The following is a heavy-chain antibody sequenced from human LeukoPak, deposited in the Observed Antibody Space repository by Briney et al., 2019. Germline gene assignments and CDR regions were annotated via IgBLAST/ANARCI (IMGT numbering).Heavy chain of an antibody. Sequence: ASVKVSCKTSGYTFSSGGVTWVRQAPGQGLEWMGWISAYNNSTHYAQKFQGRVSMTTDTSTSTAYMELRSPRSDDTAVYYCARDHYDSSGYNLDYWGQGTLVTVSS. CDR1: GYTFSSGG. CDR2: ISAYNNST. CDR3: ARDHYDSSGYNLDY. V-gene: IGHV1-18*01. J-gene: IGHJ4*02. D-gene: IGHD3-22*01.